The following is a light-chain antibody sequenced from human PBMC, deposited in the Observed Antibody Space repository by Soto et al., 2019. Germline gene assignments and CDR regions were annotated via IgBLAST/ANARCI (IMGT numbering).Light chain of an antibody. J-gene: IGLJ1*01. V-gene: IGLV2-14*01. CDR1: STDVGGYDY. CDR2: EVT. Sequence: QSALTQPASVSGSPGQSITISCTGTSTDVGGYDYVSWYQHRPGEAPKLMIFEVTKRPSGVSNRFSGSKSGNTASLTISGLQAEDEADYFCNSYTTSSTDVFGSGTKLTVL. CDR3: NSYTTSSTDV.